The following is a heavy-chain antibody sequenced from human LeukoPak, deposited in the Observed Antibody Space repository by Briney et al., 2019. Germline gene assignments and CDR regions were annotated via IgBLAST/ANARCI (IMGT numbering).Heavy chain of an antibody. J-gene: IGHJ3*02. D-gene: IGHD3-3*01. V-gene: IGHV1-2*02. CDR3: ARGIFGEVLGAFDI. CDR1: GYTFTGQY. CDR2: INPNSGDT. Sequence: ASVKVSCKASGYTFTGQYLNWVRQAPGEGLEWMGLINPNSGDTRYAQNLQGRVTMTRDTSINTAYMELSSLRSDDTAVYYCARGIFGEVLGAFDIWGQGTMVTVSS.